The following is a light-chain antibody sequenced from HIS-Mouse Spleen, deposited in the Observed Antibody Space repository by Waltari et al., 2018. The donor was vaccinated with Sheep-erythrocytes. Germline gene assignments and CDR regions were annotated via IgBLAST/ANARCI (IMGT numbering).Light chain of an antibody. V-gene: IGLV2-11*01. CDR1: SSDVGGYNY. CDR2: DVS. CDR3: CSYAGSYNHV. J-gene: IGLJ1*01. Sequence: QSALTQPRSVSGSPGQSVTISCTGTSSDVGGYNYVSWYQQHPGKAPKLMISDVSTRPSGVPDRFSGSKSGNTASLTISGLQAEDEADYYCCSYAGSYNHVFATGTKVTVL.